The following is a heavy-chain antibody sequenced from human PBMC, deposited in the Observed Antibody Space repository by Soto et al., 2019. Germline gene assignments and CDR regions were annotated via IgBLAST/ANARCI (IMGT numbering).Heavy chain of an antibody. CDR1: VGSSSSGDYY. Sequence: PSESLSRGCTVSVGSSSSGDYYWSWIRQPPGKGLEWIGYIYYSGSTYYNPSLKSRVTISVDTSKNQFSLKLSSVTAADTAVYYCARGGFYYYDSSGYFGYWGQGTLVTVSS. D-gene: IGHD3-22*01. J-gene: IGHJ4*02. CDR2: IYYSGST. CDR3: ARGGFYYYDSSGYFGY. V-gene: IGHV4-30-4*01.